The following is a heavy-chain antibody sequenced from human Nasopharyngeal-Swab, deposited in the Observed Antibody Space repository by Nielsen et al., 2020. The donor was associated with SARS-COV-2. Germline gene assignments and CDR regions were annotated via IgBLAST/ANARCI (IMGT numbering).Heavy chain of an antibody. CDR3: ARPKYSGYDDEFGAYFDY. CDR1: GGSISSSSYY. CDR2: IYYSWST. J-gene: IGHJ4*02. Sequence: SETLSLTCTVSGGSISSSSYYWGWIRQPPGKGLEWIGSIYYSWSTYYNPSLKSRVTISVDTSKNQFSLKLSSVTAADTAVYYCARPKYSGYDDEFGAYFDYWGQGTLVTVSS. V-gene: IGHV4-39*01. D-gene: IGHD5-12*01.